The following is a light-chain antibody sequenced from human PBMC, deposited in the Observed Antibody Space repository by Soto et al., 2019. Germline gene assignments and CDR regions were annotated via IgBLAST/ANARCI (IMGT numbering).Light chain of an antibody. CDR2: GAS. V-gene: IGKV3-15*01. Sequence: EIVLTHSPATLSSFPCDIVTLSCRASQSVSSNLAWYQQKPGQAPRLLIYGASTRATGIPARFSGSGSGTEFTLTISSLQSEDFAVYYCQQYNNWPPWTFGQGTKVDIK. J-gene: IGKJ1*01. CDR1: QSVSSN. CDR3: QQYNNWPPWT.